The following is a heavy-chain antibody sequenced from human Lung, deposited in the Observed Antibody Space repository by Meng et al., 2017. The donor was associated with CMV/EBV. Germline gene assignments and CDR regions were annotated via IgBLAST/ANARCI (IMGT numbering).Heavy chain of an antibody. D-gene: IGHD3-22*01. V-gene: IGHV3-66*02. Sequence: SCAASGFTVSSNYMSGVRQAPGKGLEWISVLHSDGFTKYADSVKGRFTISRDNPKNTLYLEMSSLRTEETAVYYCARGILGGYYDSRGYVTDFWXQGTLVTVSS. J-gene: IGHJ4*02. CDR3: ARGILGGYYDSRGYVTDF. CDR2: LHSDGFT. CDR1: GFTVSSNY.